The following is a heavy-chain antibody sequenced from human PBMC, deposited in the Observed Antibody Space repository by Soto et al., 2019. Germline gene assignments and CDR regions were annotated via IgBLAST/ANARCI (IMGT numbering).Heavy chain of an antibody. CDR3: ARLGKTYYYASSGYSHFDY. CDR1: GYSFTSYW. V-gene: IGHV5-51*01. CDR2: IYPGDSDT. D-gene: IGHD3-22*01. J-gene: IGHJ4*02. Sequence: GDSLKISCKGSGYSFTSYWIGWVRQMPGKGLEWMGIIYPGDSDTRYSPSFQGQVTISADKSISTAYLQWSSLKASDTAMYYCARLGKTYYYASSGYSHFDYWGQGTLVTVSS.